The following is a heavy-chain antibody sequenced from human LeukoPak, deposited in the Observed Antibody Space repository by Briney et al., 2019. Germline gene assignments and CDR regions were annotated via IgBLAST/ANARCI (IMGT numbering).Heavy chain of an antibody. V-gene: IGHV1-46*01. D-gene: IGHD5-18*01. CDR2: INPSGGST. CDR1: GYTFTSYY. J-gene: IGHJ5*02. Sequence: GASVKVSCKASGYTFTSYYMHWVRQAPGQGLEWMGIINPSGGSTSYAQKFQGRVTMTRDTSTSTVYMELSSLRSEDTAVYYCARKFGVAGYSYPNNWFDPWGQGTLVTVSS. CDR3: ARKFGVAGYSYPNNWFDP.